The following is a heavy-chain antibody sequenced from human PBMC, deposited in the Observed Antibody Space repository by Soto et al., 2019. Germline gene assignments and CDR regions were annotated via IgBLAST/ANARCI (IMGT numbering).Heavy chain of an antibody. V-gene: IGHV1-18*01. CDR2: ISGLNGNT. CDR1: GYSFSTYG. CDR3: ARDLFGEDGAGYFDY. Sequence: QVPLVQSGVEVKKPGASVKVSCKASGYSFSTYGISWVRQAPGQGLEWMGWISGLNGNTNYAQNLQGRVTMTTDTSTSTAYMELRSPGFDDTAMYYCARDLFGEDGAGYFDYWGQGTLVTVSS. J-gene: IGHJ4*02. D-gene: IGHD3-10*01.